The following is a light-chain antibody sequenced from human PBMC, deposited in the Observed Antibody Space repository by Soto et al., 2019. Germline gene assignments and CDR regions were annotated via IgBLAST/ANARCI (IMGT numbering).Light chain of an antibody. V-gene: IGLV1-44*01. Sequence: QSVLTQPPSASGTPGQRVTISCSGSSSNIGSHTVSWFQHLPGTAPKLLIYSNDQRPSGVPDRFSGSKSGASASLAISWLQSEDEADYYCAAWDTSLNGWVFGGGTKLTVL. CDR1: SSNIGSHT. CDR3: AAWDTSLNGWV. J-gene: IGLJ3*02. CDR2: SND.